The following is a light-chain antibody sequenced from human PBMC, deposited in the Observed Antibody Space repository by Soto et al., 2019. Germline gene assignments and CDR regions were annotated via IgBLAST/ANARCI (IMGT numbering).Light chain of an antibody. CDR3: GSYTGSDSWV. CDR2: AVS. CDR1: NSDIGAYSR. Sequence: QSALTQPASLSGSPGQSITISCTGTNSDIGAYSRVCWYQQHPGKVPKLMIFAVSNRPSGVSNRFSGSKSGNTASLTISGLLAEDEADYYCGSYTGSDSWVFGGGTKLTVL. J-gene: IGLJ3*02. V-gene: IGLV2-14*03.